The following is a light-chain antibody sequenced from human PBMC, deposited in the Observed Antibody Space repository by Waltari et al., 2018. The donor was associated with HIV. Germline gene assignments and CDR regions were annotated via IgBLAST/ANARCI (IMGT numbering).Light chain of an antibody. J-gene: IGKJ2*01. Sequence: TQSPSSLSASTGDRVTISCRASQEIGTYLAWYQHKPGKVPELLMYSASTLQSGLPSRFNGSGSGTDFTLTIDCLQSEDFATYYCQQYYSYPQAFGQGTKLEIK. CDR3: QQYYSYPQA. CDR2: SAS. V-gene: IGKV1-8*01. CDR1: QEIGTY.